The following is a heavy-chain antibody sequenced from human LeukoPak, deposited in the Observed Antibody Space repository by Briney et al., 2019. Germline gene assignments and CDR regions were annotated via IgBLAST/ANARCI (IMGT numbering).Heavy chain of an antibody. Sequence: PSETPSLTCTVSGGSISSYYWSWIRQPPGKGLEWIGYIYYSGSTNYNPSLKSRVTISVDTSKNQFSLKLSSVTAADTAVYYCARRGIGSFDYWGQGTLVTVSS. D-gene: IGHD1-26*01. CDR3: ARRGIGSFDY. V-gene: IGHV4-59*08. CDR2: IYYSGST. CDR1: GGSISSYY. J-gene: IGHJ4*02.